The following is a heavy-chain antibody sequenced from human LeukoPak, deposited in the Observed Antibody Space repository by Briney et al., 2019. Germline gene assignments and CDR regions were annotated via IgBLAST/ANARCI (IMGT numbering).Heavy chain of an antibody. CDR2: ISYNGSTK. Sequence: PVGSLRLSCAASGFTFSSYTMHWVRQAPGKGLEWVAVISYNGSTKYYADSMKGRFTISRDNSKNTLYLQMNSLRAEDTAVYYCAREGYYDSSGYSDAGIDYWGQGSLVTVSS. J-gene: IGHJ4*02. CDR1: GFTFSSYT. CDR3: AREGYYDSSGYSDAGIDY. V-gene: IGHV3-30*04. D-gene: IGHD3-22*01.